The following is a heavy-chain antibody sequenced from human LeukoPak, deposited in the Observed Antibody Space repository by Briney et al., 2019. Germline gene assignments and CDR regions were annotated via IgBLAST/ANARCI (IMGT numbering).Heavy chain of an antibody. CDR1: GGSISSGGYY. J-gene: IGHJ4*02. CDR3: ARAIFDSSGYYYHFDY. Sequence: PSETLSLTCTVSGGSISSGGYYWSWIRQHPGKGLEWIGYIYYSGSTYYNPSLKSRVTISVDTSKNQFSLKLSSVTAADTAVYYCARAIFDSSGYYYHFDYWGQGTLVTVSS. CDR2: IYYSGST. V-gene: IGHV4-31*03. D-gene: IGHD3-22*01.